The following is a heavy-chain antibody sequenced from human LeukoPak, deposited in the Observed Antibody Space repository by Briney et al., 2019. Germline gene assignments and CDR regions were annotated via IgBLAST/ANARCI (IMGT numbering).Heavy chain of an antibody. V-gene: IGHV7-4-1*02. CDR2: INPNTGNP. Sequence: ASVKVSCKASGYTFTRYAMNWLRQAPGQGLEWMGWINPNTGNPTYAQAFTGRFVFSLDTSVSTAYLQIISLNTEDTAVYYCAIDQPVAGVSNFDSWGQGTLVTVSS. CDR3: AIDQPVAGVSNFDS. CDR1: GYTFTRYA. D-gene: IGHD6-19*01. J-gene: IGHJ4*02.